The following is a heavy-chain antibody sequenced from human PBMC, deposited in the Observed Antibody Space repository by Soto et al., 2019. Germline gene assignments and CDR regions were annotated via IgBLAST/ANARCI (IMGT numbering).Heavy chain of an antibody. D-gene: IGHD4-17*01. CDR1: GFTFSDHV. CDR2: SRNKANSYTT. CDR3: ARGRHDYGDYVPCAY. V-gene: IGHV3-72*01. J-gene: IGHJ4*02. Sequence: EVQLVESGGGLVQPGGSLRLSCAASGFTFSDHVMDWVRQAPGKGLEWVGRSRNKANSYTTEYAASVMGRLTISREDSKNSPSLQTNSLKTEDTAVSYCARGRHDYGDYVPCAYWGQGTLVTVSS.